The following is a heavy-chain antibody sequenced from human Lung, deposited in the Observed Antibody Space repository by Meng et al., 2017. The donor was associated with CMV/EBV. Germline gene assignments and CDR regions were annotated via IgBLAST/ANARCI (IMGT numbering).Heavy chain of an antibody. V-gene: IGHV4-61*01. CDR3: VGDRTVTIFGLVIPQNHYGMDV. D-gene: IGHD3/OR15-3a*01. CDR1: GGSVNSGSYY. J-gene: IGHJ6*02. CDR2: VYYSGST. Sequence: SETXSLXCNVSGGSVNSGSYYWTWIRQAPGKGLEWIGNVYYSGSTHYNPSLKSRVTISVDTSKNQFSLNLRAVTAADTAVYYCVGDRTVTIFGLVIPQNHYGMDVXGQGXTVTVSS.